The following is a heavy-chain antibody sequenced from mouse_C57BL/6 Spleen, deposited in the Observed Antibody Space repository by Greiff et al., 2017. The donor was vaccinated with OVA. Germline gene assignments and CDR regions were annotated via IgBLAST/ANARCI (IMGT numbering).Heavy chain of an antibody. CDR2: ISDSGSYT. J-gene: IGHJ3*01. V-gene: IGHV5-4*03. CDR3: SSAPDDGYHLAY. CDR1: GFTFSSYA. Sequence: EVMLVESGGGLVKPGGSLKLSCAASGFTFSSYAMSWVRQTPEKRLEWVATISDSGSYTYYPDTVKGRFTISRDNATNNLYLQMSHLKSEDTAMYYCSSAPDDGYHLAYWGPGTLVTVSA. D-gene: IGHD2-3*01.